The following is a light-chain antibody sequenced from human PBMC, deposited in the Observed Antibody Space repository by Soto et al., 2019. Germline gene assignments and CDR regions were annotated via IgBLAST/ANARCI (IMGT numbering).Light chain of an antibody. Sequence: QSVLTQPPSVSGSPGQSVTISCTGTSSDVGSYNRVSWYQQPPGTAPKLMIYEVSNRPSGVPDRFSGSKSGNTASLTISGLQAADEADYYCSSYTSSSTLVFGGGTKLTVL. J-gene: IGLJ2*01. V-gene: IGLV2-18*02. CDR1: SSDVGSYNR. CDR3: SSYTSSSTLV. CDR2: EVS.